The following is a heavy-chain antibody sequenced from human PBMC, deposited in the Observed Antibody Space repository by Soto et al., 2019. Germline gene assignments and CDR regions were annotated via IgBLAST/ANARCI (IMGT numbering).Heavy chain of an antibody. CDR2: ISSSSSTI. J-gene: IGHJ4*02. D-gene: IGHD2-2*01. V-gene: IGHV3-48*02. CDR3: ARGLRYCSSTSCYWSDY. CDR1: GFTFSSYS. Sequence: GGSLSLSCAASGFTFSSYSMNWVRQAPGKGLEWVSYISSSSSTIYYADSVKGRFTISRDNAKNSLYLQMNSLRDEDTAVYYCARGLRYCSSTSCYWSDYWGQGTLVTVSS.